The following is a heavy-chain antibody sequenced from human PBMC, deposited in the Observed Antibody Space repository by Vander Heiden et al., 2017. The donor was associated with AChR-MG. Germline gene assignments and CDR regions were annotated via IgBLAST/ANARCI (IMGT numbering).Heavy chain of an antibody. CDR1: GFTFSNNG. CDR3: AKGGSGTFYHYYPMDV. D-gene: IGHD1-7*01. CDR2: TSFDGSKT. J-gene: IGHJ6*02. V-gene: IGHV3-30*18. Sequence: LLESGGDVVHPGWSLTPSCVASGFTFSNNGRNWVRQAPGKGLEWVATTSFDGSKTHYADSVKGRFTISRTNSNYTLYLQMSRLRPEDTAVYFCAKGGSGTFYHYYPMDVWGHGTTVTVSS.